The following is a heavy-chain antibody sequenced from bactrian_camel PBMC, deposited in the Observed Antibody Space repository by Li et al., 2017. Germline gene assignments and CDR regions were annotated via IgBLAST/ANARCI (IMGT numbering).Heavy chain of an antibody. CDR3: AAVNWAWLRFPRTDEFQH. J-gene: IGHJ4*01. CDR2: ITTGSGAT. Sequence: QLVESGGGSVQTGGSLKLSCVYSGNTNDVCLGWFRQPPGKERERVAAITTGSGATDYADSVKGRFTISHDAAVNTLWLEMNNLQPEDTGIYYCAAVNWAWLRFPRTDEFQHWGQGTQVTVS. V-gene: IGHV3S54*01. D-gene: IGHD1*01. CDR1: GNTNDVC.